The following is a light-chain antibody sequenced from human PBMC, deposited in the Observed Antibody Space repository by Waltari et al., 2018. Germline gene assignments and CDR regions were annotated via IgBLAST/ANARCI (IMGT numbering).Light chain of an antibody. CDR2: NVF. V-gene: IGKV3-20*01. CDR1: QSLNRA. J-gene: IGKJ1*01. Sequence: TLSCRASQSLNRALAWYQQRPGQAPRLLIYNVFNRATDIPDRFSGSGSGTEFSLTISRLEPEDFAVYYCQHYVSLPATFGQGTRVEIK. CDR3: QHYVSLPAT.